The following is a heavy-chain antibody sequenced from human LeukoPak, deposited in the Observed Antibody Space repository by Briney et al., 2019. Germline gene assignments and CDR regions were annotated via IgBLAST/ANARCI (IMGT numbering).Heavy chain of an antibody. D-gene: IGHD6-13*01. CDR1: GGSMSSYY. V-gene: IGHV4-4*07. J-gene: IGHJ4*02. Sequence: PSETLSHTCIVSGGSMSSYYWSWIRQPAGKGLEWIGRMYTDGSTNYNPFLNSRVTMSVDTSKKHFSLRLNSVTAADTAVYYCATYDQKLAFDNWGQGTLVTVSS. CDR3: ATYDQKLAFDN. CDR2: MYTDGST.